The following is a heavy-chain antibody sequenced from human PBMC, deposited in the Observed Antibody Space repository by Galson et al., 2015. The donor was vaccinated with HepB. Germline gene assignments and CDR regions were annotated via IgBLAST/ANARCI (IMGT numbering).Heavy chain of an antibody. CDR3: ARQELAGKWVTPALVY. CDR1: GGSMNTYF. V-gene: IGHV4-59*08. J-gene: IGHJ4*02. Sequence: SLTCTVSGGSMNTYFWSWIRQPPGKGLEWIGSIYYSGSTNYNPSLQSRVTISVDTSKNLFSLKLSPVTATDTAVYYCARQELAGKWVTPALVYWGQGTLFTVSS. D-gene: IGHD1-7*01. CDR2: IYYSGST.